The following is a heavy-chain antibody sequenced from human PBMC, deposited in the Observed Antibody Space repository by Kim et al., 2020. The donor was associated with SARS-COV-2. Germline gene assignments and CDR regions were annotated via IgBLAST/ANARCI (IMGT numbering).Heavy chain of an antibody. CDR2: TYYRSKWYN. J-gene: IGHJ6*02. CDR1: GDSVSSNSAA. D-gene: IGHD6-6*01. CDR3: ARGGGGSIAARGRRAQQKPTYAMDV. V-gene: IGHV6-1*01. Sequence: SQTLSLTCAISGDSVSSNSAAWNWIRQSPSRGLEWLGRTYYRSKWYNDYAVSVKSRITINPDTSKNQFSLQLNSVTPEDTAVYYCARGGGGSIAARGRRAQQKPTYAMDVRGQGTTVTVSS.